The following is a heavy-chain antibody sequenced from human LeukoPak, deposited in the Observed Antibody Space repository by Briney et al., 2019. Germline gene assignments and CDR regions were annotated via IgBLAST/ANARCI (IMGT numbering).Heavy chain of an antibody. CDR1: GFTFSSYA. Sequence: GGSLRHSCAASGFTFSSYAMNWVRQAPGKGLEWVSTFSGVGGNTYYADSVKGRFTISRDNSKNTLYLQMSSLRAEDTAVYYCAKGNLVGATTLLEWGQGTLVTVSS. J-gene: IGHJ4*02. V-gene: IGHV3-23*01. CDR2: FSGVGGNT. D-gene: IGHD1-26*01. CDR3: AKGNLVGATTLLE.